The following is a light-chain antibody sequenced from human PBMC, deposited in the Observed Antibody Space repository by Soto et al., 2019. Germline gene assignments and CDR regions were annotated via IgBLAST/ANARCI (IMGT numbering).Light chain of an antibody. CDR3: AAWDDSLNGRDWV. CDR2: SNN. CDR1: SSNIGSNT. J-gene: IGLJ3*02. Sequence: QSVLTQPPSASGTPVQRVTISCSGSSSNIGSNTVNWYQQLPGTAPKLLIYSNNQRPSGVPDRFSGSKSGTSASLAISGLQSEDEADYYCAAWDDSLNGRDWVFGGGTKLTVL. V-gene: IGLV1-44*01.